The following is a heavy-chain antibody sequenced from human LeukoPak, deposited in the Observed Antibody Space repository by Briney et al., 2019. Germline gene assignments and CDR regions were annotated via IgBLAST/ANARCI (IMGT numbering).Heavy chain of an antibody. CDR2: INHSGST. J-gene: IGHJ4*02. V-gene: IGHV4-34*01. D-gene: IGHD6-13*01. Sequence: PSETLSLTCTVSGGSISSYYWSWIRQPPGKGLEWIGEINHSGSTNYNPSLKSRVTISVDTSKNQFSLKLSSVTAADTAVYYCARRDAADGTGPWGQGTLVTVSS. CDR1: GGSISSYY. CDR3: ARRDAADGTGP.